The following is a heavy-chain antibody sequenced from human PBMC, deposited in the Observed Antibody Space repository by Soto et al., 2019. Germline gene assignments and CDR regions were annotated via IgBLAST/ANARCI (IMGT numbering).Heavy chain of an antibody. CDR2: ISAYNGNT. Sequence: ASVKVSCKASGYTFTSYGISWVRQAPGQGLEWMGWISAYNGNTNYAQKLQGRVTMTTDTSTSTAYTELRSLRSDDTAVYYCARVLAPYYYYGMDVWGQGTTVTVSS. V-gene: IGHV1-18*01. CDR3: ARVLAPYYYYGMDV. D-gene: IGHD2-15*01. CDR1: GYTFTSYG. J-gene: IGHJ6*02.